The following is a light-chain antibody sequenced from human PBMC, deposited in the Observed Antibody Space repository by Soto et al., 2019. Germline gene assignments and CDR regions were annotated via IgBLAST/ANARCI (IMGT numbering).Light chain of an antibody. J-gene: IGKJ4*01. CDR3: QQDYSTPLT. CDR2: WAS. Sequence: DIVMTQSPDSLAVSLGERATINCRSSQSVLYSSNNKNYLAWYQQKPGQPPKLLIYWASTRESGVPDRFSGSGSVTDVTLTISSLQAEDVAVYYCQQDYSTPLTFGGGTKVEIK. CDR1: QSVLYSSNNKNY. V-gene: IGKV4-1*01.